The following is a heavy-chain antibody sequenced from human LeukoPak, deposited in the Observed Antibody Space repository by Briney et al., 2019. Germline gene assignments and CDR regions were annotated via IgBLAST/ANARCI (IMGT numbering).Heavy chain of an antibody. CDR2: IYHSGST. Sequence: SETLSLTCTVSGGSISTYYWSWIRQPPEKGLEWIGYIYHSGSTKYNPSLKSRVAMSVDTSKNQFSLKLSSVTAADTAVYYCASNYYGSGSLDYWGQGNLVTVSS. J-gene: IGHJ4*02. CDR1: GGSISTYY. CDR3: ASNYYGSGSLDY. V-gene: IGHV4-59*08. D-gene: IGHD3-10*01.